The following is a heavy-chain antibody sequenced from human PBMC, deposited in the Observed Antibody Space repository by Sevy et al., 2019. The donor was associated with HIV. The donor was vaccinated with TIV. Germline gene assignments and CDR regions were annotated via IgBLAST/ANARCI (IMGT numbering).Heavy chain of an antibody. CDR1: GFSFSHYA. CDR3: ARVAVSYCTNDCYHRFDY. CDR2: ISYDGTYK. Sequence: GESLKISCVVSGFSFSHYAFHWVRQAPGKGLEWVSLISYDGTYKYYAASVKGRFTISRDNSKNTLYLQMNSLRGNDTAVYYCARVAVSYCTNDCYHRFDYWGPGALVTVSS. D-gene: IGHD2-8*01. V-gene: IGHV3-30-3*01. J-gene: IGHJ4*02.